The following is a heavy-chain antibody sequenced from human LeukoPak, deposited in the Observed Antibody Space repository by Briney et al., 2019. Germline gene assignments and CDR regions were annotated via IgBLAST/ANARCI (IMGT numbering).Heavy chain of an antibody. V-gene: IGHV3-23*01. J-gene: IGHJ4*02. CDR2: ISNDGDST. D-gene: IGHD6-13*01. CDR3: ARGCGYSSSCPGY. CDR1: GFTFSSHS. Sequence: GGSLRLSCAASGFTFSSHSMSWVRQAPGKGLEWVSAISNDGDSTYYADSVKGRFTISRDNSKNTLYLQMNSLRAEDTAVYYCARGCGYSSSCPGYWGQGTLVTVSS.